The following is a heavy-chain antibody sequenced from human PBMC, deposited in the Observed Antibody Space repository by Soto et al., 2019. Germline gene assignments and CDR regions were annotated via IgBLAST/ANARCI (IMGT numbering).Heavy chain of an antibody. CDR2: IYYSGST. CDR1: GGSISSGGYY. Sequence: SETLSLTCTVSGGSISSGGYYWSWIRQHPGKGLEWIGYIYYSGSTYYNPSLKSRVTISVDTSKNQFSLKLSSVTAADTAVYYCARTVHDFWSGSYHDYWGQGTLVTVSS. D-gene: IGHD3-3*01. CDR3: ARTVHDFWSGSYHDY. V-gene: IGHV4-31*03. J-gene: IGHJ4*02.